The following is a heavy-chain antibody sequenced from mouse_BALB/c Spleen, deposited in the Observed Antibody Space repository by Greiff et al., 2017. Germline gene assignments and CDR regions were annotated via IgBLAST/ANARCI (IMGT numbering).Heavy chain of an antibody. D-gene: IGHD2-14*01. CDR2: ISSGSSTI. CDR3: ARDRYDVWFAY. V-gene: IGHV5-17*02. J-gene: IGHJ3*01. Sequence: EVKLVESGGGLVQPGGSRKLSCAASGFTFSSFGMHWVRQAPEKGLEWVAYISSGSSTIYYADTVKGRFTISRDNPKNTLFLQMTSLRSEDTAMYYCARDRYDVWFAYWGQGTLVTVSA. CDR1: GFTFSSFG.